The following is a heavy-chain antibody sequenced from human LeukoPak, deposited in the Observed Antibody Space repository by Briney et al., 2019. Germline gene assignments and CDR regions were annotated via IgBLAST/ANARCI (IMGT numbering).Heavy chain of an antibody. J-gene: IGHJ4*02. CDR3: ARDRSSSWGRYFDY. D-gene: IGHD6-13*01. Sequence: GRSLRLSCAASGFTFSSYGMHWVRQAPGKGLEWVAVISYDGSNKYYADSVKGRFTISRDNAKNTLYLQMNSLRTEDTAVYYCARDRSSSWGRYFDYWGQGTLVTVSS. CDR2: ISYDGSNK. V-gene: IGHV3-30*03. CDR1: GFTFSSYG.